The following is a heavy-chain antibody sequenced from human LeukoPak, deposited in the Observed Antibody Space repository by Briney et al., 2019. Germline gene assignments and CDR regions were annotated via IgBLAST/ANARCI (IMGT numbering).Heavy chain of an antibody. CDR3: ARLKMGAYFDL. D-gene: IGHD3-16*01. CDR2: IYSTGAT. J-gene: IGHJ2*01. Sequence: SSETLSLTCTVSDDSMSSFYWSWIRQPPGKGPERIAYIYSTGATSYNPSLRSRVSISLDTSKSHFSLKLRSVTVADTAVYFCARLKMGAYFDLWGRGTLVTVSS. CDR1: DDSMSSFY. V-gene: IGHV4-59*08.